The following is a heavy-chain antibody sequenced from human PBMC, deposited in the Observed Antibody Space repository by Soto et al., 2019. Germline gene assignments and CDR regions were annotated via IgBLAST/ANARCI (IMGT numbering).Heavy chain of an antibody. CDR2: ISYDGSNK. V-gene: IGHV3-30*18. CDR3: AKQGTVAIDY. D-gene: IGHD1-26*01. Sequence: QVQLVESGGGVVQPGRSLRLSCAASGFTFSSYGMHWVRQAPGKGLEWVAVISYDGSNKYYADSVKGRFTISRDNSKNTLYLQMNSLRAEDTAVYYCAKQGTVAIDYWGQGTLVTVSS. J-gene: IGHJ4*02. CDR1: GFTFSSYG.